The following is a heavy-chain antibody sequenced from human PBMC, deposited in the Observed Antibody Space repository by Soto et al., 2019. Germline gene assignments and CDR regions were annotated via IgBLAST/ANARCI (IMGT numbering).Heavy chain of an antibody. Sequence: GGSLRLSCAASGFTFSSYWMSWVRQAPGKGLEWVANIKQDGSEKYYVDSVKGRFTISRDNAKNSLYLQMNSLRAEDTAVYYCARPKDDGGSYYLTDYWGQGTLVTVSS. V-gene: IGHV3-7*01. D-gene: IGHD1-26*01. CDR2: IKQDGSEK. J-gene: IGHJ4*02. CDR1: GFTFSSYW. CDR3: ARPKDDGGSYYLTDY.